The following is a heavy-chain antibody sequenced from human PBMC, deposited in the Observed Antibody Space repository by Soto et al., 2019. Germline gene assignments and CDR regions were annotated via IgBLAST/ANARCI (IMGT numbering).Heavy chain of an antibody. J-gene: IGHJ6*02. CDR1: GFTFSSYG. CDR2: ISYDGSNK. Sequence: PGGSLRLSCAASGFTFSSYGMHWVRQAPGKGLEWVAVISYDGSNKYYADSVKGRFTISRDNSKNTLYLQMSSLRAEDTAVYYCAKGYYDSSGYSNPPYYYGMDVWGQGTTVTVSS. V-gene: IGHV3-30*18. CDR3: AKGYYDSSGYSNPPYYYGMDV. D-gene: IGHD3-22*01.